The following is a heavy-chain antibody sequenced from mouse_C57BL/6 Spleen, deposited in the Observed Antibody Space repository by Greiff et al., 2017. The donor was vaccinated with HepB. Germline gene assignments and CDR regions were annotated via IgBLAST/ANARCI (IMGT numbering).Heavy chain of an antibody. CDR2: IHPNSGST. V-gene: IGHV1-64*01. Sequence: QVHVKQPGAELVKPGASVKLSCKASGYTFTSYWMHWVKQRPGQGLEWIGMIHPNSGSTNYNEKFKSKATLTVDKSSSTAYMQLSSLTSEDSAVYYCARGHYGSSYDYFDYWGQGTTLTVSS. CDR3: ARGHYGSSYDYFDY. CDR1: GYTFTSYW. J-gene: IGHJ2*01. D-gene: IGHD1-1*01.